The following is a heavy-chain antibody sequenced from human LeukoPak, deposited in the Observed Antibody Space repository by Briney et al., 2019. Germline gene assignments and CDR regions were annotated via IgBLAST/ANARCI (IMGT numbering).Heavy chain of an antibody. D-gene: IGHD3-10*01. Sequence: PGGSLRLSCAASGFTFSSYEMNWVRQAPGKGLEWVSYISSGSTIYYADSVKGRFTISRDNAKNSLYLQMNSLRAEDTAVYYCARVITMVRGVIPELVFDYWGQGTLVTVSS. CDR1: GFTFSSYE. J-gene: IGHJ4*02. V-gene: IGHV3-48*03. CDR2: ISSGSTI. CDR3: ARVITMVRGVIPELVFDY.